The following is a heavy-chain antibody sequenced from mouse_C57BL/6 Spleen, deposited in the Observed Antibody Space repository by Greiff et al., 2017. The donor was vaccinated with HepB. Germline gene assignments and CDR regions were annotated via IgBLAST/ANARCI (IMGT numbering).Heavy chain of an antibody. CDR1: GYTFTSYG. D-gene: IGHD1-1*01. V-gene: IGHV1-81*01. CDR3: ARCPADYGRSYGYFEV. J-gene: IGHJ1*03. CDR2: IYPRSGNT. Sequence: QVQLQQSGAELARPGASVKLSCKASGYTFTSYGISWVKQRTGQGLEWIGEIYPRSGNTYYNEKFKGKATLTADKSSSTAYMELRSLTSEDSAVYFCARCPADYGRSYGYFEVWGTGTTVTVSS.